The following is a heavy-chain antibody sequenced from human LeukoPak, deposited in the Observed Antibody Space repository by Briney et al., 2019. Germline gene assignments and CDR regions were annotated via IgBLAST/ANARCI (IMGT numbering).Heavy chain of an antibody. CDR3: ARDPSCSSTSCSAGNWFDP. V-gene: IGHV1-2*02. Sequence: ASVTVSCKASGYTFTGYYMHWVRQAPGQGLEGMGWINPNSGGTNYAQKFQGRVTMTRDTSISPAYMELSRLRSDDTAVYYCARDPSCSSTSCSAGNWFDPWGQGTLVTVSS. CDR1: GYTFTGYY. J-gene: IGHJ5*02. D-gene: IGHD2-2*01. CDR2: INPNSGGT.